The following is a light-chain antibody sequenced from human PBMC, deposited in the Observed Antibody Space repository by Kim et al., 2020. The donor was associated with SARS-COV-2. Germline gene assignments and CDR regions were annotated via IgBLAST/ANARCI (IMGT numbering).Light chain of an antibody. J-gene: IGLJ1*01. Sequence: TASIPCAGDKIGEKCACWNKRKPGKSPVLVINQDRKRTAGIPERFSGSDSGKKATLTIGGTRAMNEADYYCKGWDSSSVGFGTGNKGTVL. CDR1: KIGEKC. CDR3: KGWDSSSVG. CDR2: QDR. V-gene: IGLV3-1*01.